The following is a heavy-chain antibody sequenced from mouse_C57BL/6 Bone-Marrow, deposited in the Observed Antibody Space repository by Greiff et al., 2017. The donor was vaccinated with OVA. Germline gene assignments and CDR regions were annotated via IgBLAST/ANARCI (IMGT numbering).Heavy chain of an antibody. CDR2: ISSGSSTI. Sequence: EVMLVESGGGLVKPGGSLKLSCAASGFTFNDYGMHWVRQAPEKGLEWVAYISSGSSTIYYADTVKGRFTISRDNAKNTLFLQMTSLGSEDTAMYYCARRDYAFDYWGQGTTLTVSS. V-gene: IGHV5-17*01. J-gene: IGHJ2*01. D-gene: IGHD2-4*01. CDR3: ARRDYAFDY. CDR1: GFTFNDYG.